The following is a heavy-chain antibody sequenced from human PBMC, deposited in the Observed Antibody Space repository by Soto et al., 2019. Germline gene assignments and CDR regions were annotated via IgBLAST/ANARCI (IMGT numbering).Heavy chain of an antibody. CDR2: IYHSGST. D-gene: IGHD4-17*01. Sequence: QVQLQEAGPGLVKPSGTLSLTCAVSGGSISSTKWWSWVRQPPGKGLEWIGEIYHSGSTSYNPSLKGRVARSVDKARNHCSLRLSSVTAADTAVYYCARDDSGGWFDPWGQGTLVTVSS. J-gene: IGHJ5*02. V-gene: IGHV4-4*02. CDR1: GGSISSTKW. CDR3: ARDDSGGWFDP.